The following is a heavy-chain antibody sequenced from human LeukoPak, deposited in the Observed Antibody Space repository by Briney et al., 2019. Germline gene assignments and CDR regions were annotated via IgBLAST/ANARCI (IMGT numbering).Heavy chain of an antibody. CDR2: INTNTGNP. V-gene: IGHV7-4-1*02. J-gene: IGHJ4*02. D-gene: IGHD3-9*01. CDR3: ARAYPYYDILTGYYYPLPLLDY. CDR1: GYTFTSYA. Sequence: GASVKVSCKASGYTFTSYAMNWVRQAPGQGLEWMGWINTNTGNPTYAQGFTGRFVFSLDTSVSTAYLQISSLKAEDTAVYYCARAYPYYDILTGYYYPLPLLDYWGQGTLVTVSS.